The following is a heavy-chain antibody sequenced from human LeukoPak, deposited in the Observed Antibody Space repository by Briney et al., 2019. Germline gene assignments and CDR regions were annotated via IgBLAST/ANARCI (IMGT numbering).Heavy chain of an antibody. CDR3: ARDLSGYYGSGTETPYYYGMDV. J-gene: IGHJ6*02. Sequence: GGSLRLSCAASGFTFSSYSMNWVRQAPGKGLEWVSSITSSSSYIYYADSVKGRFTISRDNAKNSLYLQMNSLRAEDTAVYYCARDLSGYYGSGTETPYYYGMDVWGQGTTVTVSS. V-gene: IGHV3-21*04. CDR2: ITSSSSYI. D-gene: IGHD3-10*01. CDR1: GFTFSSYS.